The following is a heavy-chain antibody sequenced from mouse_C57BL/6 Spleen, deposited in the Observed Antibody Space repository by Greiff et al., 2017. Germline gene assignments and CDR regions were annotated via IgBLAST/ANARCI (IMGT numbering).Heavy chain of an antibody. Sequence: QVQLQQPGAELVKPGASVKLSCKASGYTFTSYWMQWVKQRPGQGLEWIGEIDPSDSYTNYNQKFKGKATLTVDTSSSTAYMQLSSLTSEDSAVXYCARSGGDWYFDVWGTGTTVTVSS. V-gene: IGHV1-50*01. CDR2: IDPSDSYT. CDR1: GYTFTSYW. CDR3: ARSGGDWYFDV. J-gene: IGHJ1*03. D-gene: IGHD3-1*01.